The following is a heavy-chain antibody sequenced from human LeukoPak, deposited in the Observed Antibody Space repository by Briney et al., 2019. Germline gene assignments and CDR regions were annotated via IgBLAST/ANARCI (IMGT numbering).Heavy chain of an antibody. CDR2: LYPGDSDT. V-gene: IGHV5-51*01. Sequence: GESLKISCKGSGFTFTTSWIGWVRQMPGKGLEWMATLYPGDSDTRYSPSFQGQVTISADRSVSTAYLQWRSLKASDSAMYYCARGRGYSYGTDFDYWGQGTLVTVSS. D-gene: IGHD5-18*01. CDR1: GFTFTTSW. CDR3: ARGRGYSYGTDFDY. J-gene: IGHJ4*02.